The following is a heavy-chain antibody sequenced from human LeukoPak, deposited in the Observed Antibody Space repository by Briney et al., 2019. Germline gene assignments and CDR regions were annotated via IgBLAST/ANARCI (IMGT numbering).Heavy chain of an antibody. D-gene: IGHD2-21*01. Sequence: GGSLRLSCAASGFTFTTYWMHWVRQAPGKGLVWVSRINTDGSSASYADSVKGRFTISRDAAKNTLYLQMNSLRAEDTAVYYCARGDYAFDIWGQGTMVTVSS. J-gene: IGHJ3*02. V-gene: IGHV3-74*01. CDR2: INTDGSSA. CDR1: GFTFTTYW. CDR3: ARGDYAFDI.